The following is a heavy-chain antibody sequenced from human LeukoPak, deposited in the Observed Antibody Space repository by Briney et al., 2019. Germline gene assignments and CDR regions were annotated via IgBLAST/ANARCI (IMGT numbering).Heavy chain of an antibody. V-gene: IGHV4-39*07. CDR1: GGSISSSSYY. CDR3: ARDPRIAYCGGDCYPPR. Sequence: SETLSLTCTVSGGSISSSSYYWGWIRQPPGKGLEWIGSIYYSGSTYYNPSLKSRVTISVDTSKNQFSLKLSSVTAADTAVYYCARDPRIAYCGGDCYPPRWGQGTLVTVSS. D-gene: IGHD2-21*02. CDR2: IYYSGST. J-gene: IGHJ4*02.